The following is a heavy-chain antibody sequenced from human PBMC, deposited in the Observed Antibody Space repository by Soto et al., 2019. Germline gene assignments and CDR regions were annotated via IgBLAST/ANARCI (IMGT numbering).Heavy chain of an antibody. CDR3: AKSLSASPNYFFDS. D-gene: IGHD1-1*01. CDR1: GFTFSRFG. CDR2: ISYDGSNR. Sequence: PWGSLRLSCAASGFTFSRFGMHWVRQAPGKGLEWVAVISYDGSNRFYADSVKGRFTISRDNSNNTLFLQMHSLRADDTAVYYCAKSLSASPNYFFDSWGQGTLVTVSS. J-gene: IGHJ4*02. V-gene: IGHV3-30*18.